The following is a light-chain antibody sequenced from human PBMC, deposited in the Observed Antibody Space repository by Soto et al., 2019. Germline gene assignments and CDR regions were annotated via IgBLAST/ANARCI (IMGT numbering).Light chain of an antibody. V-gene: IGKV2-30*01. Sequence: DVVLTQSPLSLPVTLGQPASSSCRSTQSLVYSDGNIFLNWFQQRPVQSTRRLIYKVSNRDSGVPDGFSGSGSGNEFTLKISRVEAEDVGVYYCMQGTHWPPITFGQGTRLEIK. CDR2: KVS. CDR3: MQGTHWPPIT. CDR1: QSLVYSDGNIF. J-gene: IGKJ5*01.